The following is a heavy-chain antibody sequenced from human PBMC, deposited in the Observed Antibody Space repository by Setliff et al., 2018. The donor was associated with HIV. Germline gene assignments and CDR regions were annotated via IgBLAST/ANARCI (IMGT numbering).Heavy chain of an antibody. V-gene: IGHV3-23*01. J-gene: IGHJ1*01. CDR2: ITGGGDHT. Sequence: GGSLRLSCASSGFTFSSYAMNWVRQAPGKGLEWVSAITGGGDHTYYADSVKGRFTISRDNSRNTVYLQMNSLRADDTAVYYCAQAQTSVSGSYYQYLQHWGQGTLVTVSS. CDR1: GFTFSSYA. D-gene: IGHD3-10*01. CDR3: AQAQTSVSGSYYQYLQH.